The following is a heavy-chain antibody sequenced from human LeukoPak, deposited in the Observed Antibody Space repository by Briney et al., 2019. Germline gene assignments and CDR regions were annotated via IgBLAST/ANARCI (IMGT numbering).Heavy chain of an antibody. CDR2: INPNSGGT. J-gene: IGHJ4*02. CDR1: GYTFTGYY. CDR3: ARDVIAAAGNVGY. D-gene: IGHD6-13*01. Sequence: GASVKVSCKASGYTFTGYYMHWVRQAPGQGLEWMGWINPNSGGTNYAQKFQGRVTMTRDTSISTAYMELSRLRSDDTAVYYCARDVIAAAGNVGYWGQGTLVTVSS. V-gene: IGHV1-2*02.